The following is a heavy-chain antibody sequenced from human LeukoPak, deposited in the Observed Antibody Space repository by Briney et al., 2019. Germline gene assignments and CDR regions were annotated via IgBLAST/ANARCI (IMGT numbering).Heavy chain of an antibody. D-gene: IGHD5-12*01. CDR3: AKDNVKVTTIRRVPHYMDV. Sequence: GESLRLSCAASGSTFSSYGMHWVRQAPGKGLEWVAFIRYDGSNKYYADSVKGRFTISRDNSKNTLYLQMNSLRAEDTAVHYCAKDNVKVTTIRRVPHYMDVWGKGTRSPSP. J-gene: IGHJ6*03. CDR2: IRYDGSNK. CDR1: GSTFSSYG. V-gene: IGHV3-30*02.